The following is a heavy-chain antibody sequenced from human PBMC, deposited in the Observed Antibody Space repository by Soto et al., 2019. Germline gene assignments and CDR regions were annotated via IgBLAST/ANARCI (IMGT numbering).Heavy chain of an antibody. J-gene: IGHJ4*02. Sequence: SETLSLTCTVSGGSISSFYWTWIRQPPGKGLEWVGFVYYSGTTNYNPSLRSRVTISVDTSKKQFSLKLSSVTAADTAVYYCASRGYRYGYFHYWGQGTLVTVSS. V-gene: IGHV4-59*08. CDR2: VYYSGTT. CDR1: GGSISSFY. D-gene: IGHD5-18*01. CDR3: ASRGYRYGYFHY.